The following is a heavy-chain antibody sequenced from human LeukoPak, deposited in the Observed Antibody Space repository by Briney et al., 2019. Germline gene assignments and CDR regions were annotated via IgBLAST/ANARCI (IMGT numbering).Heavy chain of an antibody. CDR2: IYYSGNT. Sequence: SETLSLTCSVSGGSISSSAYYWGWIRQPPGQGLEWIGSIYYSGNTYYNPSLKSPVTISIDTSKNQFSLRLISVTAADTAVYYCATTSYYYDSPDYWGQGTLVTVSS. D-gene: IGHD3-22*01. J-gene: IGHJ4*02. CDR1: GGSISSSAYY. V-gene: IGHV4-39*07. CDR3: ATTSYYYDSPDY.